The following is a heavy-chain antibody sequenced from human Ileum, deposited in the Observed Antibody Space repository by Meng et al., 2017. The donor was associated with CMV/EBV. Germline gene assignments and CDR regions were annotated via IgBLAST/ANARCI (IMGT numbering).Heavy chain of an antibody. CDR1: GFTFDDYG. Sequence: GGSLRLSCAASGFTFDDYGMSWVRQAPGKGLEWVSGINWNGGSTGYADSVKGRFTISRDNAKNSLYLQMNSLRAEDTALYHCASHTHYAGNPPGIHNSWGQGTLVTVSS. D-gene: IGHD4-23*01. CDR2: INWNGGST. V-gene: IGHV3-20*01. J-gene: IGHJ5*02. CDR3: ASHTHYAGNPPGIHNS.